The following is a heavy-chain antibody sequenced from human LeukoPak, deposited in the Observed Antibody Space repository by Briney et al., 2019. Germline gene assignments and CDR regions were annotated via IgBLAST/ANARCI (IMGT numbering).Heavy chain of an antibody. D-gene: IGHD6-6*01. CDR1: GFTFSSNS. CDR2: ISRSSTTI. CDR3: ARSPYSSSSFDY. J-gene: IGHJ4*02. Sequence: PGGSLRLSCAGSGFTFSSNSMNWVRQAPGKGLEWVSYISRSSTTIYYADSVKGRFTISRDNAKNSLFLQMNSLRAEDTTVYYCARSPYSSSSFDYWGQGTLATVSS. V-gene: IGHV3-48*01.